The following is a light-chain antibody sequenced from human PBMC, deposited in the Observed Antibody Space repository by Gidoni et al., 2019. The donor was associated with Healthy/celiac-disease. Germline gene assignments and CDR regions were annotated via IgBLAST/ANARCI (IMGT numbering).Light chain of an antibody. CDR2: AAS. CDR1: QSISSY. V-gene: IGKV1-39*01. J-gene: IGKJ2*01. Sequence: DIQMTQSPSSLSASVGDRVTITCRASQSISSYLNWYQQKPGKDPKLLIYAASSLQSGVPSRFSGSVSGTDFTLTISSLQPEDFATYYCQQSYSTPCTFGQGTKLEIK. CDR3: QQSYSTPCT.